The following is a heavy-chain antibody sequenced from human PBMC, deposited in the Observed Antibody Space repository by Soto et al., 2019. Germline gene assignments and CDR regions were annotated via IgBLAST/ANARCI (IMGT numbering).Heavy chain of an antibody. D-gene: IGHD6-19*01. CDR1: GFIFTDYS. J-gene: IGHJ6*02. V-gene: IGHV3-48*02. CDR3: ARERSGNGYQFGLDV. Sequence: GGSLRLSCAASGFIFTDYSLSLVRQAPGKGLEWLSYISSHSSITYYADSVKGRFTISRDNAQNSLYLHLNSLRDEDTAVYYCARERSGNGYQFGLDVWGQGNRVTVSS. CDR2: ISSHSSIT.